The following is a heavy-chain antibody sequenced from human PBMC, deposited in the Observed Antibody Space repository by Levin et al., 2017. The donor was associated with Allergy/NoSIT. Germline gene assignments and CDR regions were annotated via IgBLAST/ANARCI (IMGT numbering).Heavy chain of an antibody. J-gene: IGHJ2*01. Sequence: SETLSLTCTVSGGSVSSGSYYWSWIRQPPGKGLEWIGYIYYSGSTNYNPSLKSRVTISVDTSKNQFSLKLSSVTAADTAVYYCARGSAVMRGDLWGRGTLVTVSS. CDR2: IYYSGST. CDR1: GGSVSSGSYY. CDR3: ARGSAVMRGDL. V-gene: IGHV4-61*01. D-gene: IGHD2-8*01.